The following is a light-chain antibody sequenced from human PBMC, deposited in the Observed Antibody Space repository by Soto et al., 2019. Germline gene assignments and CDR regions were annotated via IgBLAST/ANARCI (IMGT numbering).Light chain of an antibody. CDR3: TSYTSKSTWV. CDR2: EVS. J-gene: IGLJ3*02. Sequence: QSALTQPASVSGSPGQSITISCTGTTSDVGGYNYVSWFQQYPGKAPKLKIYEVSNRPSGVSNLCSGSKSGNTSSLTISDLQDEDEADYYCTSYTSKSTWVFGGGTKVTVL. CDR1: TSDVGGYNY. V-gene: IGLV2-14*01.